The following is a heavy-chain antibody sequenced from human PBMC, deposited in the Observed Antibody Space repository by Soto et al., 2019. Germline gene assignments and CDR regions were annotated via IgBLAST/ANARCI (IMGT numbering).Heavy chain of an antibody. CDR1: GFTVSSNY. V-gene: IGHV3-53*01. CDR2: IYSGGST. CDR3: EAHWVFAAAAGFDP. Sequence: GGSLRLSCAASGFTVSSNYMSWVRQAPGKGLEWVSVIYSGGSTYYADSVKGRFTISRDNSKNTLYLQMNSLRAEDTAVYYCEAHWVFAAAAGFDPWGQGTLVTVS. J-gene: IGHJ5*02. D-gene: IGHD6-13*01.